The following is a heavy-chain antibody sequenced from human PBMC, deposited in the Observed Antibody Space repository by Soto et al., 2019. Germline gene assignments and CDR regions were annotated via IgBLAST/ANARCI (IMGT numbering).Heavy chain of an antibody. V-gene: IGHV1-2*04. CDR2: INPNSGGT. J-gene: IGHJ3*02. Sequence: GASVKVSCKASGYTFAVCYMHWVRQAPGQGLEWMGWINPNSGGTNYAQKFQGWVTMTRDTSISTAYMELSRLRSDDTAVYYCARGHCSSTSCSPDAFDIWGQGTMVTVSS. CDR1: GYTFAVCY. D-gene: IGHD2-2*01. CDR3: ARGHCSSTSCSPDAFDI.